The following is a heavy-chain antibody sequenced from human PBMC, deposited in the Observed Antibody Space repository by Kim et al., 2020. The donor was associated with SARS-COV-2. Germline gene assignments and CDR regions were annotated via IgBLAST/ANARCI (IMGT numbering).Heavy chain of an antibody. CDR2: IIASGGST. CDR3: VTFPVASD. CDR1: GFTFGSYG. V-gene: IGHV3-23*01. J-gene: IGHJ4*01. D-gene: IGHD5-12*01. Sequence: GGSLRLSCAVSGFTFGSYGMSWVRQAPGKGLEWVSRIIASGGSTSYADAVKGRFTISRDNPKNTVYLQTSRLRVEDTAVYYCVTFPVASDWGHGTPVAVS.